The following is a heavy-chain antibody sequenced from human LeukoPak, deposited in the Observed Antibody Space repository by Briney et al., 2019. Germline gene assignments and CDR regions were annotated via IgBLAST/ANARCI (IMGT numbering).Heavy chain of an antibody. CDR2: IDPNSGDT. J-gene: IGHJ5*02. Sequence: ASVTVSCKASGYSFSGYYMYWVRQAPGQGLEWMGWIDPNSGDTKYAQKFRGRVTMTRDTSISTAYMELSRLTSDDTAVYYCARGAFQSSGWSTWGLGTLVTVSS. D-gene: IGHD6-19*01. V-gene: IGHV1-2*02. CDR3: ARGAFQSSGWST. CDR1: GYSFSGYY.